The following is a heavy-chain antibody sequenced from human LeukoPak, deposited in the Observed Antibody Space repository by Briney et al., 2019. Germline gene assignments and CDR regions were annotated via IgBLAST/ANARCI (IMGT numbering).Heavy chain of an antibody. V-gene: IGHV3-23*01. CDR1: GFTFSDHY. CDR2: ISGSGGST. D-gene: IGHD3-3*01. Sequence: GGSLRLSCAASGFTFSDHYMDWVRQAPGKGLEWVSAISGSGGSTYYADSVKGRFTISRDNSKNTLYLQMNSLRAEDTAVYYCAKDSDFWSGYYFDYWGQGTLVTVSS. J-gene: IGHJ4*02. CDR3: AKDSDFWSGYYFDY.